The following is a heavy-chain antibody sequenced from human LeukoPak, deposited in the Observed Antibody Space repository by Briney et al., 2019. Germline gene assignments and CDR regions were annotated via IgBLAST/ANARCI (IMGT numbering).Heavy chain of an antibody. V-gene: IGHV4-59*08. J-gene: IGHJ6*03. CDR3: ARHRRRFYYMDV. D-gene: IGHD3-16*01. CDR1: GGSISSYY. Sequence: PSETLSLTCTVSGGSISSYYWSWIRQPPGKGLEWIGYIYYSGSTNYNPSLKSRVTISVDTSKNQFSLKLSSVTAADTAVYYCARHRRRFYYMDVWGKGTTVTVSS. CDR2: IYYSGST.